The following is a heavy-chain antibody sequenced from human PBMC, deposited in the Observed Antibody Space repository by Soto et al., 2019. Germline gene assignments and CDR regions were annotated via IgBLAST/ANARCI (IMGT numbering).Heavy chain of an antibody. V-gene: IGHV3-33*01. CDR2: IWDDGSNK. J-gene: IGHJ4*02. D-gene: IGHD6-19*01. CDR1: GFTFSSYG. CDR3: ARDADSSGWYVDY. Sequence: QVQLVESGGGVVQPGRSLRLSCAASGFTFSSYGMHWVRQAPGKGLEWVAVIWDDGSNKYYADSVKGRFTISRDKSKNTLYLQMNSLRAEDTAVYYCARDADSSGWYVDYWGQGTLVTVSS.